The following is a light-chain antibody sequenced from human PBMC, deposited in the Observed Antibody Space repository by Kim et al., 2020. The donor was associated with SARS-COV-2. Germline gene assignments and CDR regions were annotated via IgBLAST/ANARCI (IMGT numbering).Light chain of an antibody. CDR3: QVWDSSDDHRVV. CDR1: SIGSKS. Sequence: GKTARIPCGGTSIGSKSVLWYQRKPGQAPVLVISYDSVRPSGIPERFSGSNSGNTATVTISRVEAGDEADYYCQVWDSSDDHRVVFGGGTQLTVL. CDR2: YDS. J-gene: IGLJ2*01. V-gene: IGLV3-21*04.